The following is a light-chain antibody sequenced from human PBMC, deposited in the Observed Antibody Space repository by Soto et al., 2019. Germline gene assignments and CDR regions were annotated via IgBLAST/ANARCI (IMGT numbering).Light chain of an antibody. CDR2: ASS. CDR1: QSVSSY. Sequence: EIVLTQSPGILSLSPGERATLSCRASQSVSSYLAWYQQKPGQAPRLLIYASSNRATGIPDRFSGSASGADFTLTISRLEPEDFAVYYCHQYDSWTFGQGTKVDI. J-gene: IGKJ1*01. V-gene: IGKV3-20*01. CDR3: HQYDSWT.